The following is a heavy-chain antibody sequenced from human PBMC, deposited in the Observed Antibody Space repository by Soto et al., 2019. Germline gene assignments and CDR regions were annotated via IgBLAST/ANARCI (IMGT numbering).Heavy chain of an antibody. CDR3: ARDKYYYDSSGYYQPYNWFDP. J-gene: IGHJ5*02. V-gene: IGHV4-59*01. Sequence: SETLSLTCPVSGGSISSYYWSWIRQPPGKGLEWIGYIYYSGSTNYNPSLKSRVTISVDTSKNRFSLKLSSVTAADTAVYYCARDKYYYDSSGYYQPYNWFDPWGQGTLVTVSS. D-gene: IGHD3-22*01. CDR1: GGSISSYY. CDR2: IYYSGST.